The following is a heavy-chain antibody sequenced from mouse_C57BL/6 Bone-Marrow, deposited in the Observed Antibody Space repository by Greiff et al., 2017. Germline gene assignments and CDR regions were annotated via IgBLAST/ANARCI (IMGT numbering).Heavy chain of an antibody. J-gene: IGHJ4*01. CDR1: GYTFTNYW. CDR3: ARSYDYDDYTMDD. Sequence: QVQLQQPGAELVKPGASVKLSCKASGYTFTNYWMHWVKQRPGQDLEWIGMMHPNGGSPDYNEKFKSEATLSVDKSSRTAYIELSSRTSEDSAVYYCARSYDYDDYTMDDWGQGTSVTVSA. D-gene: IGHD2-4*01. CDR2: MHPNGGSP. V-gene: IGHV1-64*01.